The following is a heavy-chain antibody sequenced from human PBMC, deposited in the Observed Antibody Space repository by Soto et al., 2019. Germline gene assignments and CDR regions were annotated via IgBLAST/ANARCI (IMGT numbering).Heavy chain of an antibody. J-gene: IGHJ6*02. D-gene: IGHD6-13*01. CDR1: GFTFSSYW. CDR3: ASMNAAAGTVYYYGMDV. CDR2: INSDGSST. Sequence: LRLSCAASGFTFSSYWMHWVRQAPGKGLVWVSRINSDGSSTSYADSVKGRFTISRDNAKNTLYLQMNSLRAEDTAVYYCASMNAAAGTVYYYGMDVWGQGTTVTVSS. V-gene: IGHV3-74*01.